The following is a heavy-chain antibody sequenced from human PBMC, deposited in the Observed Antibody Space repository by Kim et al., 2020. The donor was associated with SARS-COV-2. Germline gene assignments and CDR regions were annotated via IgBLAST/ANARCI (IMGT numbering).Heavy chain of an antibody. D-gene: IGHD3-10*01. CDR3: ARDVKYRDGLLWFGELDGY. CDR2: ISAYNGNT. Sequence: ASVKVSCKASGYTFTSYGISWVRQAPGQGLEWMGWISAYNGNTNYAQKLQGRVTMTTDTSTSTAYMELRSLRSDDTAVYYCARDVKYRDGLLWFGELDGYWGQGTLVTVSS. J-gene: IGHJ4*02. V-gene: IGHV1-18*01. CDR1: GYTFTSYG.